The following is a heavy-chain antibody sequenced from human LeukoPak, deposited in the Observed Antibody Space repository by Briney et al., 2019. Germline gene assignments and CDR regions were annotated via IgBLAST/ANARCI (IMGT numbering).Heavy chain of an antibody. CDR1: GFTFTNYG. J-gene: IGHJ4*02. Sequence: GGSLRLSCAASGFTFTNYGMHWVRQSPGKGLEWVAVISTDGSNEYYADSVKGRFTISRDNSKNTLYLQMNSLRAEDTAVYYCAKGASDYIWGSFRPPDDYWGQGTLVTVSS. D-gene: IGHD3-16*02. V-gene: IGHV3-30*18. CDR2: ISTDGSNE. CDR3: AKGASDYIWGSFRPPDDY.